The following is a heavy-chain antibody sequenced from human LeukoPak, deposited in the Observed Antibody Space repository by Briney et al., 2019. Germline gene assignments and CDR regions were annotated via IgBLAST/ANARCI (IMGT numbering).Heavy chain of an antibody. CDR1: GYTFTGYY. D-gene: IGHD3-10*01. V-gene: IGHV1-2*02. Sequence: ASVKVSCKASGYTFTGYYMHWVRQAPGQGLEWMGWINPNSGGTNYAQKFQGRVTMTRDTSISTAYMELSRLRSDDTAVYYCAKQVGVRGDRIYYYYYYMDVWGKGTTVTISS. J-gene: IGHJ6*03. CDR3: AKQVGVRGDRIYYYYYYMDV. CDR2: INPNSGGT.